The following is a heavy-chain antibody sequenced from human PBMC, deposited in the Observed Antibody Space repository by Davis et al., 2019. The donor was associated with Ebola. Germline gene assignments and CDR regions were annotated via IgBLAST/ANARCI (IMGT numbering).Heavy chain of an antibody. CDR3: SERGSSV. V-gene: IGHV4-59*11. D-gene: IGHD3-10*01. Sequence: PSETLSLTCTVSGVSITTHYWSWIRPPQGKRLEWIGSIYYTGSAYYNSSLNSRVTISIDTSKNQFSLKLSSVTAADTAMYYCSERGSSVWGQGTLVTVSS. J-gene: IGHJ4*02. CDR2: IYYTGSA. CDR1: GVSITTHY.